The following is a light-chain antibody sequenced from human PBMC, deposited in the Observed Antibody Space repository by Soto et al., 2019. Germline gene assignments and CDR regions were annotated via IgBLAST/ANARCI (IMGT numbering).Light chain of an antibody. CDR2: AAS. V-gene: IGKV1-39*01. J-gene: IGKJ5*01. Sequence: EIQMTQSASSLSSSVGRKVPITWRASQSISNYLNWYQQKPGKAPNLLIHAASSLQSGVPPRFSGSGSGTDFTLTISSLQPEDFATYFCQQSYRNPITFGQGTRLEIK. CDR3: QQSYRNPIT. CDR1: QSISNY.